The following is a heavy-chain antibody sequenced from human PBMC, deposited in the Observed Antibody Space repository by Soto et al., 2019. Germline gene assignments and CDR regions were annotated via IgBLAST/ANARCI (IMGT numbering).Heavy chain of an antibody. CDR1: GYTFTSYG. Sequence: QGQLVQSGAEVKKPGASVKVSCKASGYTFTSYGISWVRQAPGQGLEWMGWISAKKGNTKYALKFQGRVTMTTDTSTSTAYMELRSLRSDDTAVYYCAREILSPDFYFHGMDVWGQGTTVTVSS. D-gene: IGHD2-15*01. V-gene: IGHV1-18*04. CDR2: ISAKKGNT. CDR3: AREILSPDFYFHGMDV. J-gene: IGHJ6*02.